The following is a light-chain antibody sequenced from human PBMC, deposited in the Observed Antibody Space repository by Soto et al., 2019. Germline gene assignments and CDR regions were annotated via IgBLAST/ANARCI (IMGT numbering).Light chain of an antibody. Sequence: IVLTQYPGTLSLSPGERDTLSCRASQSVSSSYLVWYQQKRGQATRLLISGASSRATDIPDRFSGSGSGTDCTLTISIRELEDFAVYYWHLHTNSSHRYTFGQGTRLEIK. V-gene: IGKV3-20*01. CDR3: HLHTNSSHRYT. J-gene: IGKJ2*01. CDR2: GAS. CDR1: QSVSSSY.